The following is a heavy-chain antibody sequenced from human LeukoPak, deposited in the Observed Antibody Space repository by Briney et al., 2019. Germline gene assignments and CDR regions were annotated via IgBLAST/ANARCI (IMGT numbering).Heavy chain of an antibody. CDR1: GGSFSGYY. CDR2: INHSGST. Sequence: PSETLSLTCAVYGGSFSGYYWSWIRQPPGKGLEWIGEINHSGSTNYDPSLKSRVTISVDTSKNQFSLKLSSVTAADTAVYYCARGVPITGTWSTGSSSDAFDIWGQGTMVTVSS. V-gene: IGHV4-34*01. CDR3: ARGVPITGTWSTGSSSDAFDI. J-gene: IGHJ3*02. D-gene: IGHD1-7*01.